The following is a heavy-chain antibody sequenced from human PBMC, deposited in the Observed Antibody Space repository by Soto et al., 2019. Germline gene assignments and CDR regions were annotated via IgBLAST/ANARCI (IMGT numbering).Heavy chain of an antibody. Sequence: QVQLVESGGGVVQPGRSLRLSCAASGFTFSSYGMHWVRQAPGKGLEWVAVTAYDASSKYYVDSVRGRFTISRDNSKNTLYLQMNSLRAEDTAVYYCAKDRGSGGTSMDVCGQGTTVTVSS. CDR2: TAYDASSK. CDR1: GFTFSSYG. D-gene: IGHD2-15*01. CDR3: AKDRGSGGTSMDV. V-gene: IGHV3-30*18. J-gene: IGHJ6*02.